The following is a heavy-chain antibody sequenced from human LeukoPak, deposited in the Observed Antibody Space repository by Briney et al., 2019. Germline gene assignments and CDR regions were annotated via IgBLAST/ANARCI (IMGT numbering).Heavy chain of an antibody. D-gene: IGHD3-22*01. CDR2: ISAYNGNT. J-gene: IGHJ6*02. Sequence: ASVKVSCKASGYTFTSYGISWVRQAPGQGLEWMGWISAYNGNTNYAQKLQGRVTMTTDTSTSTAYMELRSLRSDDTAVYYCARDQGPYYYDSSDYYPQDYNFYPQDYNFGMEVWGQGTTVTVSS. CDR1: GYTFTSYG. CDR3: ARDQGPYYYDSSDYYPQDYNFYPQDYNFGMEV. V-gene: IGHV1-18*01.